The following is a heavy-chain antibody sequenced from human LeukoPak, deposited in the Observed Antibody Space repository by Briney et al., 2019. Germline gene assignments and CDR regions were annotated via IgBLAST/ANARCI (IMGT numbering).Heavy chain of an antibody. CDR1: GFTFSSYA. CDR3: ARITMVRGARDAFDI. D-gene: IGHD3-10*01. CDR2: ISYDGSNK. Sequence: PGGSLRLSCAASGFTFSSYAMHWVRQAPGKGLEWVAVISYDGSNKYYADSVKGRFTTSRDNSKNTLYLQMNSLRAEDTAVYYCARITMVRGARDAFDIWGQGTMVTVSS. J-gene: IGHJ3*02. V-gene: IGHV3-30*04.